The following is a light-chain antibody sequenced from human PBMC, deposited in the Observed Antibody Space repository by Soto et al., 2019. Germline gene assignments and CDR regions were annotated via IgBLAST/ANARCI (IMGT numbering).Light chain of an antibody. V-gene: IGKV3-11*01. Sequence: EIVLTQSPATLSLSPGERATLSCRASQSVSSYLAWYQQKPGQAPRLLIYDASNRATGIPARFSGSWSGPDFTLTISSLEPEDFAVYYCQQRSNWWTFGQGTKVEIK. CDR3: QQRSNWWT. CDR1: QSVSSY. CDR2: DAS. J-gene: IGKJ1*01.